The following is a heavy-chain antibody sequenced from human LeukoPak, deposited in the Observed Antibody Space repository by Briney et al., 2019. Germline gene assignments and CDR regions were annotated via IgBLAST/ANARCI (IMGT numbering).Heavy chain of an antibody. V-gene: IGHV3-30*18. J-gene: IGHJ3*02. CDR3: AKVKGEVIGAFDI. CDR2: ISYDGNNR. Sequence: PGRSLRLSCAASRFTFSSYGMHWVRQAPGKGLEWVAVISYDGNNRYYADSVKGRFTISRYSSKNTLYLQMNSLRAEDTAVYYCAKVKGEVIGAFDIWGQGTMVTVSS. CDR1: RFTFSSYG. D-gene: IGHD3-16*01.